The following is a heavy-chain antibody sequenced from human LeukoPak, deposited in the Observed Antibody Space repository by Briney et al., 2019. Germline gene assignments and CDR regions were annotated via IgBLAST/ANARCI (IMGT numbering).Heavy chain of an antibody. CDR1: VFTFSSYA. V-gene: IGHV3-23*01. CDR2: ISGSDGRT. CDR3: ASDRASYYYGSGSYYSPY. Sequence: PGWALRLSCAASVFTFSSYALSGLHQAPGKGLEWVSAISGSDGRTYYADSVKGRFTISRDNSKNTLYLQMNSLRAEDTAVYYCASDRASYYYGSGSYYSPYWGQGTLVTVYS. D-gene: IGHD3-10*01. J-gene: IGHJ4*02.